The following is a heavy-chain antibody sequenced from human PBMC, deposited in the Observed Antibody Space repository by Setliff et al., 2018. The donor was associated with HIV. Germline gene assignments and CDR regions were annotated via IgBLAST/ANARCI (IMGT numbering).Heavy chain of an antibody. D-gene: IGHD2-2*01. V-gene: IGHV1-3*01. J-gene: IGHJ6*03. CDR2: INAGNGNT. CDR3: ARDPEAQIVVVPAYMGV. CDR1: GYTFTSYA. Sequence: ASVKVSCKASGYTFTSYAMHWVRQAPGQRLEWMGWINAGNGNTKYSQKFQGRVTITRDTSASTAYMELSSLRSEDTAVYYCARDPEAQIVVVPAYMGVWGKGTTVTVSS.